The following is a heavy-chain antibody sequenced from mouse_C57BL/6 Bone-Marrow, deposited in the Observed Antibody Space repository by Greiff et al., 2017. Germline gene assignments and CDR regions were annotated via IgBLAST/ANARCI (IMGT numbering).Heavy chain of an antibody. J-gene: IGHJ2*01. D-gene: IGHD4-1*01. CDR2: INPSSGYT. CDR1: GYTFTSYW. Sequence: QVQLQQSGAELAKPGASVKLSCKASGYTFTSYWMHWVKQRPGQGLEWIGYINPSSGYTKYNQKFKDKATLTADTSSSTAYMQLSSLTSEDSAVXYCAREGVGRGDYWGQGTTLTVSS. V-gene: IGHV1-7*01. CDR3: AREGVGRGDY.